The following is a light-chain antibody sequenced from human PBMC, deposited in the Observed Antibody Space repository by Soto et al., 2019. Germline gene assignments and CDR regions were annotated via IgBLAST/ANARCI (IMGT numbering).Light chain of an antibody. CDR3: QQRSNWPPLT. V-gene: IGKV3-11*01. CDR2: DAS. J-gene: IGKJ4*01. Sequence: EIVLTQSPATLSLSPGERATLSCRASQSVSSSLAWYQQKPGQAPRLLIYDASNRATGIPARFSGSGSGTDFTLTISSLEPGDFAVYYCQQRSNWPPLTFGGGTKVEIK. CDR1: QSVSSS.